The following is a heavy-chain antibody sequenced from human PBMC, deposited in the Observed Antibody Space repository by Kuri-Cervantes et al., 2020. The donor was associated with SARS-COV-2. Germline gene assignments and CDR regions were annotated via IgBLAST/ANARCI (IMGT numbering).Heavy chain of an antibody. V-gene: IGHV3-11*04. J-gene: IGHJ3*02. CDR2: ISNNGRII. CDR1: GFTFSAYN. Sequence: LSLTCAASGFTFSAYNMNWVRQAPGKGLEWVSYISNNGRIIWYADSVKGRSTISRDNAKNSLYLQMNSLRAEDTAVYYCASLGAFDIWGQGTMVTVSS. CDR3: ASLGAFDI.